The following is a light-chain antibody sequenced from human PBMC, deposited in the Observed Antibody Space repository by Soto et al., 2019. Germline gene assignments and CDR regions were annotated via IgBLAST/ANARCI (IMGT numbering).Light chain of an antibody. CDR2: GNN. J-gene: IGLJ2*01. V-gene: IGLV1-40*01. CDR1: SSNIGTGYD. CDR3: QSYDSSLSGSV. Sequence: QLVLTQPPSVSGAPGQRVTISCTGSSSNIGTGYDVHWYQQFPGTAPKLLIYGNNNRPSGVPDRFSASKSGTSASLDITGLQAEDEADYYCQSYDSSLSGSVFGGGTKLTVL.